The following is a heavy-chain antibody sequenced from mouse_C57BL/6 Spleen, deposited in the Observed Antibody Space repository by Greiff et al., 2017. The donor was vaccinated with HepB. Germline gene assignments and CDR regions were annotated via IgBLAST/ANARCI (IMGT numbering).Heavy chain of an antibody. CDR1: GFNIKDDY. CDR3: TSGNYAMDY. CDR2: IDPENGDT. Sequence: EVQLQQSGAELVRPGASVKLSCTASGFNIKDDYMHWVQQRPEQGLEWIGWIDPENGDTEYASKFQGKATITADTSSNTAYLQLSSLTSEDTAVYYCTSGNYAMDYWGQGTSVTVSS. V-gene: IGHV14-4*01. D-gene: IGHD1-1*02. J-gene: IGHJ4*01.